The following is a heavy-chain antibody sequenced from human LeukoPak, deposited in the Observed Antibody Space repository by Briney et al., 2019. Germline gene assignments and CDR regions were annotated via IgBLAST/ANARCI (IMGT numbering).Heavy chain of an antibody. J-gene: IGHJ4*02. V-gene: IGHV4-34*01. Sequence: PSETLSLTCAVYGGSFRGYYWSWLRQPPGKGLEGIGEINHSGSTNYNPSLKSRVIISVDTSNTQFSLKLSSVTAADTAVYYCAGRRANGSGSFDYWGQGTLVTVSS. CDR1: GGSFRGYY. CDR3: AGRRANGSGSFDY. D-gene: IGHD3-10*01. CDR2: INHSGST.